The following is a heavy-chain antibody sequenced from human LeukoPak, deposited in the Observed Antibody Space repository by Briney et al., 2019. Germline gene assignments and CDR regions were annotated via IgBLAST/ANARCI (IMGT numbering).Heavy chain of an antibody. CDR2: IYSSGST. CDR3: ARYVWGSYPTFEDY. V-gene: IGHV4-4*07. Sequence: PSETLSLTCTVSGGSISSYYWSWIRQSAGKGLEWIGRIYSSGSTNYNPSLKSRVTISVDTSKNQFSLKLSSVTAADTAVYYCARYVWGSYPTFEDYWGQGTLVTVSS. J-gene: IGHJ4*02. D-gene: IGHD3-16*02. CDR1: GGSISSYY.